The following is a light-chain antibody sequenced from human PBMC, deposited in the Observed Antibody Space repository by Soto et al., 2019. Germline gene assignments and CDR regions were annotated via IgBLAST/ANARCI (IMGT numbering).Light chain of an antibody. Sequence: ETVMTQSPATLSVSPGERATLSCRASQTIANNLAWYQQRPGQAPRLLIYCASTRATGIPARFSGSGSGTEFTLTLSSLQSEDFAVYYCQQYNNWPPYTFGQGTKLEIK. V-gene: IGKV3-15*01. CDR2: CAS. CDR3: QQYNNWPPYT. J-gene: IGKJ2*01. CDR1: QTIANN.